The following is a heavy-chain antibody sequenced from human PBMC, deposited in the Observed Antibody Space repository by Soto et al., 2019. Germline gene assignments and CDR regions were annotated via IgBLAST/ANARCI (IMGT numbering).Heavy chain of an antibody. CDR3: AITTIAAASPFQF. D-gene: IGHD1-1*01. CDR2: INPSGGSS. Sequence: QVRLVQSGPEVKKPGASVKVSCKASGYTFTNYYLHWVRQAPGHGLEWMGVINPSGGSSSYAKNFQGSVTMTRDTSTSTAYMELNTLRSEGAAFYYCAITTIAAASPFQFWGQGTLVIVSS. V-gene: IGHV1-46*01. J-gene: IGHJ1*01. CDR1: GYTFTNYY.